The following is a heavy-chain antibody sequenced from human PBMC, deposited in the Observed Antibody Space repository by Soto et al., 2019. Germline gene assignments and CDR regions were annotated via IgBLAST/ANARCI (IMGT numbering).Heavy chain of an antibody. CDR2: TYYRSKWYN. CDR1: GDSVSSNSAA. Sequence: SQTLSLTCAISGDSVSSNSAAWNWIRQSPSRGLEWLGRTYYRSKWYNDYAVPVKSRITINPDTSKNQFSLQLNSATPEDTAVYYFARDYSNSDYYYYGMDVWGQGTTVTVSS. D-gene: IGHD4-4*01. CDR3: ARDYSNSDYYYYGMDV. V-gene: IGHV6-1*01. J-gene: IGHJ6*02.